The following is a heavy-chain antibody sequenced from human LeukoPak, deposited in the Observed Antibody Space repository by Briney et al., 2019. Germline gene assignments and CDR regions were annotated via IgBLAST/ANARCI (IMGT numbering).Heavy chain of an antibody. D-gene: IGHD6-13*01. V-gene: IGHV1-2*02. CDR2: INPNSGDT. CDR1: GYTFTRHY. J-gene: IGHJ4*02. Sequence: ASVQVSCKASGYTFTRHYFHWVRQAPGQGLEWMGWINPNSGDTNFAQKFQGRVTMTRATSISTVYMELTSLRSDDTALYYCMRGGGNSWFDYWGQGTLVSVS. CDR3: MRGGGNSWFDY.